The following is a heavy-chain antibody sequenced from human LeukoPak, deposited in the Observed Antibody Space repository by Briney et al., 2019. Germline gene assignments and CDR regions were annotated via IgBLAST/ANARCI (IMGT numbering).Heavy chain of an antibody. V-gene: IGHV1-69*05. J-gene: IGHJ4*02. CDR3: VGGDYYDSSGYPYDY. Sequence: GASVKVSCKASGGTFSSYAISWVRQAPGQGLEWMGGVIPIFGTANYAQKFQGRVTITTDESTSTAYMELSSLRSEDTAVYYCVGGDYYDSSGYPYDYWGQGTLVTVSS. CDR1: GGTFSSYA. CDR2: VIPIFGTA. D-gene: IGHD3-22*01.